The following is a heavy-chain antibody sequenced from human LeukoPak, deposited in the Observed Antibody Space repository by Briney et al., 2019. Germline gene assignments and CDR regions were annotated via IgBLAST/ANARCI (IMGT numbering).Heavy chain of an antibody. D-gene: IGHD1-14*01. CDR2: IYSGGST. Sequence: GGSLRLSCAASGFTVSSNYMTWVRQAPGKGLEWVSVIYSGGSTYYPDSVKGRFTISRDNSKNTVCLQMNSLRVEDTAVYYCATPDHDYWGQGTLVTVSS. CDR3: ATPDHDY. CDR1: GFTVSSNY. J-gene: IGHJ4*02. V-gene: IGHV3-66*01.